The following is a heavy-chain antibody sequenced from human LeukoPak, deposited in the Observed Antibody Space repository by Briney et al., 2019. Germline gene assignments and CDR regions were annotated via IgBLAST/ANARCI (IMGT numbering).Heavy chain of an antibody. CDR2: ISSNGGST. CDR3: VNLDLVEVDY. CDR1: GFTFSSYA. J-gene: IGHJ4*02. Sequence: GGSLRLSCSASGFTFSSYAMHWVRQAPGKGLEYVSAISSNGGSTYYADSVKGRFTLSRDNSKHTLYLQMSSLSAEDTAVYYCVNLDLVEVDYWGQGTLVTVSS. D-gene: IGHD2-2*03. V-gene: IGHV3-64D*06.